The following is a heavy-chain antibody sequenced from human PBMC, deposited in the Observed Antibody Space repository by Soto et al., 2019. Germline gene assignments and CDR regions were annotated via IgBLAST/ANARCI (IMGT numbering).Heavy chain of an antibody. Sequence: QVQLVQSGAEVKKPGASVKVSCKASGYTFTSYAMHWVRQAPGQRLEWMGWINAGNGNTKYSQKFQGRVTITGDTSGSTAYMELSSLRSEDTAVYYCARDMYSSRYNNWFDPWGQGTLVTVSS. V-gene: IGHV1-3*01. CDR3: ARDMYSSRYNNWFDP. J-gene: IGHJ5*02. CDR2: INAGNGNT. CDR1: GYTFTSYA. D-gene: IGHD6-13*01.